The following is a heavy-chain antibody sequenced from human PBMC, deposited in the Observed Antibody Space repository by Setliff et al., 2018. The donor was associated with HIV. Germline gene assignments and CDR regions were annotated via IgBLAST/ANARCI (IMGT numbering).Heavy chain of an antibody. Sequence: GESLKISCKGSGYSFTTHWIGWVRQKPGKGLEWMGIIYPSDADTRYSPSFQGQVTISADKSINTAFLQWSSLKASDTAMYYCARHRGRTSYYYYYMDVWGKGTTVTVSS. CDR1: GYSFTTHW. CDR3: ARHRGRTSYYYYYMDV. V-gene: IGHV5-51*01. J-gene: IGHJ6*03. CDR2: IYPSDADT.